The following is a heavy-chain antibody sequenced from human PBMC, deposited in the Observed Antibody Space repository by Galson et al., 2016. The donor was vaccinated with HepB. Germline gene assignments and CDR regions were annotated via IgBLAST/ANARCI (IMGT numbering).Heavy chain of an antibody. CDR1: GFTFSSYW. J-gene: IGHJ4*02. CDR2: IKQEGSEK. V-gene: IGHV3-7*01. CDR3: SGGWYEFDY. D-gene: IGHD6-19*01. Sequence: SLRLSCAASGFTFSSYWMSWVRQAPGKGLEWVANIKQEGSEKYYVDAVKGRFPIARDNAKNSLYLQMNSLRAEDTAVYYCSGGWYEFDYWGQGTLVTVSS.